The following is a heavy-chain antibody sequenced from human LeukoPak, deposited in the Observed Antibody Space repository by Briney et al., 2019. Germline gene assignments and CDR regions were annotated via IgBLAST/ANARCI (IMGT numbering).Heavy chain of an antibody. D-gene: IGHD3-3*01. J-gene: IGHJ4*02. CDR1: GYTFTGYY. CDR2: IIPIFGTA. V-gene: IGHV1-69*05. CDR3: ARDALDFWSGYHDY. Sequence: SVKVSCKASGYTFTGYYMHWVRQAPGQGLEWMGRIIPIFGTANYAQKFQGRVTITTDESTSTAYMELSSLRSEDTAVYYCARDALDFWSGYHDYWGQGTLVTVSS.